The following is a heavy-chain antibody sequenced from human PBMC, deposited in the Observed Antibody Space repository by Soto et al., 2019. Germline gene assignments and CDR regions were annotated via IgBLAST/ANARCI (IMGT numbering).Heavy chain of an antibody. D-gene: IGHD6-19*01. J-gene: IGHJ4*02. CDR1: GGTFSSYA. CDR3: ARHSSGWYYFDY. V-gene: IGHV1-69*13. CDR2: IIPIFGTA. Sequence: GASVKVSCKASGGTFSSYAISWVRQAPGQGLEWMGGIIPIFGTANYAQKFQGRVTITADESTSTAYMELSSLRSEDTAVYYCARHSSGWYYFDYWGQGTLVTVSS.